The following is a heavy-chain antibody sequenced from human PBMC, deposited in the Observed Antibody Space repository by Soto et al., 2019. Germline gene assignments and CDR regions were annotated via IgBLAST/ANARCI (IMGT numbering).Heavy chain of an antibody. D-gene: IGHD5-18*01. Sequence: GGSLRLSCAASGFSVSSYHMSWVRQAPGKGLEWVSGIDSDAKTFYADSVNGRFIISRDNSENTLFLQLNSLRAEDTAVYFCARDGYSFALNFWGPGTLVTV. CDR2: IDSDAKT. CDR3: ARDGYSFALNF. V-gene: IGHV3-53*01. J-gene: IGHJ4*02. CDR1: GFSVSSYH.